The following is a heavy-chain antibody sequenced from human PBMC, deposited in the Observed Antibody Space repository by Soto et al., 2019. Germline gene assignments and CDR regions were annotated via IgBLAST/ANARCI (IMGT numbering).Heavy chain of an antibody. D-gene: IGHD6-13*01. Sequence: GASVKVSCKASGGTFSSYAISWVRQAPGQGREWMGGIIPIFGTANYAQKFQGRVTITADESTSTAYMELSSLRSEDTAVYYCARDQVAAAGKLRETDYYYYYGMDVWGQGXTVTVYS. V-gene: IGHV1-69*13. CDR2: IIPIFGTA. CDR1: GGTFSSYA. J-gene: IGHJ6*02. CDR3: ARDQVAAAGKLRETDYYYYYGMDV.